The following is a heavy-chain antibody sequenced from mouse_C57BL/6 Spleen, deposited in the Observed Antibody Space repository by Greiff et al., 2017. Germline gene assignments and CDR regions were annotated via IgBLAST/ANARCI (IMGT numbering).Heavy chain of an antibody. CDR1: GYTFTDYN. D-gene: IGHD1-1*01. Sequence: VQLQQSGPELVKPGASVKMSCKASGYTFTDYNMHWVKQSHGKSLEWIGYINPNNGGTSYNQKFKGKATLTVNKSSSTAYMELRSLTSEDSAVYYCARTTTVVATGAMDYWGQGTSVTVSS. CDR2: INPNNGGT. V-gene: IGHV1-22*01. J-gene: IGHJ4*01. CDR3: ARTTTVVATGAMDY.